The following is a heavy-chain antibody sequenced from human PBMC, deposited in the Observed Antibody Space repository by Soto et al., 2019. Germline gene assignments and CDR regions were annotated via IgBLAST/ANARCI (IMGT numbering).Heavy chain of an antibody. CDR3: ARDLRGPYSSGWYYFDY. D-gene: IGHD6-19*01. V-gene: IGHV1-69*06. J-gene: IGHJ4*02. CDR1: GVTFSSYA. CDR2: IIPIFGTA. Sequence: SVKVSCKASGVTFSSYAISWVRQAPGQGLEWMGGIIPIFGTANYAQKFQGRVTITADKSTSTAYMELSSLRSEDTAVYYCARDLRGPYSSGWYYFDYWGQGTLVTVSS.